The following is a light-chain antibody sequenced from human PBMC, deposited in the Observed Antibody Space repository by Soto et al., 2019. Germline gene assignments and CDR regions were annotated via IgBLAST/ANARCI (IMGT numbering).Light chain of an antibody. CDR3: CSYAGTFV. CDR1: SGDIGTYNL. CDR2: EVT. Sequence: SALTQPASVSGSPGQSITISCTGTSGDIGTYNLVSWYQQHPGKAPTLMIFEVTRRPSGVSARFSGSKSGNTASLTISGLQPEDEADYYCCSYAGTFVFGPGTKVTVL. V-gene: IGLV2-23*02. J-gene: IGLJ1*01.